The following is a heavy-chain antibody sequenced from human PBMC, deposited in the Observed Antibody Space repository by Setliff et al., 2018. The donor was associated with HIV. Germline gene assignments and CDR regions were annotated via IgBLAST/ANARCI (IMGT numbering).Heavy chain of an antibody. CDR2: INPSGGST. Sequence: ASVKVSCKASGYTFTSYCVHWVRQAPGQGLEWMGIINPSGGSTSYAQKFQGRVTMTRDTSTSTVYMELSSLRSEDTAVYYCARDPAAPERTDYWGQGTLVTVSS. D-gene: IGHD6-25*01. CDR3: ARDPAAPERTDY. J-gene: IGHJ4*02. CDR1: GYTFTSYC. V-gene: IGHV1-46*01.